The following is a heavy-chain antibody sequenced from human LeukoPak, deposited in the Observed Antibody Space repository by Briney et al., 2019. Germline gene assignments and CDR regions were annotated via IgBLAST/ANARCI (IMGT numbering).Heavy chain of an antibody. V-gene: IGHV4-34*01. CDR1: GGSFSGYY. D-gene: IGHD6-19*01. CDR2: INHSGST. Sequence: PSETLSLSCAVSGGSFSGYYWSWIRQPPGKGLEWIGEINHSGSTNYNPSLKSRVTISVDTSKNQFSLKLGSVTAADTAVYSCARAPRGWGRDRGVAYWGQETLVTVS. J-gene: IGHJ4*02. CDR3: ARAPRGWGRDRGVAY.